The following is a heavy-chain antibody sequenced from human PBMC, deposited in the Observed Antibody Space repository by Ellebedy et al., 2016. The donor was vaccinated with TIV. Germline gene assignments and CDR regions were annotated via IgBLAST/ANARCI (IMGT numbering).Heavy chain of an antibody. J-gene: IGHJ4*02. Sequence: SETLSLTXTVSGGSISSSSYYWGWIRQPPGKGLEWIGSIYYSGSTYYNPSLKSRVTISVDTSKDQFSLKLSSVTAADTAVYYCARQKTYRRSSSDYWGQGTLVTVSS. CDR3: ARQKTYRRSSSDY. CDR2: IYYSGST. D-gene: IGHD6-6*01. CDR1: GGSISSSSYY. V-gene: IGHV4-39*01.